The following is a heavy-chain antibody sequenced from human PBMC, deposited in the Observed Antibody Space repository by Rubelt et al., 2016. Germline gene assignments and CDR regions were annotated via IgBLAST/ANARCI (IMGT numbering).Heavy chain of an antibody. CDR3: ARHLRSGSGYYAPFVY. CDR2: IYYSGST. V-gene: IGHV4-59*08. CDR1: GGSISSYY. Sequence: QVQLQESGPGLVKPSETLSLTCTVSGGSISSYYWSWIRQPPGKGLEWIGYIYYSGSTSYNPSLTGRVTISVDTTKNQFDLNLCSVTAADTAGYYCARHLRSGSGYYAPFVYWGQGTLVTVSS. D-gene: IGHD3-3*01. J-gene: IGHJ4*02.